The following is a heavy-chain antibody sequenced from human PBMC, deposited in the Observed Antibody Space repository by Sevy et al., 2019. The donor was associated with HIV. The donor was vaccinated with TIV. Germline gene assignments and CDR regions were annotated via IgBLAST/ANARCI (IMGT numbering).Heavy chain of an antibody. J-gene: IGHJ4*02. Sequence: GGSLRLSCAASGFSFSGYGMHWVRQAPGKGLEWVAVIWYDGTNKEYKDSVKGRYTISRDNSKNTLYLQMNSLRAEDTAVYYCARERIAVAGMGYYFDFWGQETLVTVSS. CDR2: IWYDGTNK. CDR1: GFSFSGYG. D-gene: IGHD6-19*01. V-gene: IGHV3-33*01. CDR3: ARERIAVAGMGYYFDF.